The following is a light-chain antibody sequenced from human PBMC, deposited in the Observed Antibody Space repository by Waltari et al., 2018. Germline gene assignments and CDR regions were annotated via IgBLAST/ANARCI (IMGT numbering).Light chain of an antibody. V-gene: IGKV1-5*03. CDR1: QCVDGW. CDR2: QAS. Sequence: QMTQSPSTLSASVGDRVILTCRASQCVDGWLAWYQHIPGKAPKLLIYQASTLQRGVTSRFSGSESGTEFTLTISSLQPDDSATYYCQQYKIYPFTFGPGTKVDIK. CDR3: QQYKIYPFT. J-gene: IGKJ3*01.